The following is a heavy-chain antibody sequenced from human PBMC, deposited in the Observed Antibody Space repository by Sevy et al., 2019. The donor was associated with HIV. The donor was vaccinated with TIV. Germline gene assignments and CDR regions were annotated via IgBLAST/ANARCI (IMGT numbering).Heavy chain of an antibody. CDR1: GFTFSSYS. J-gene: IGHJ4*02. D-gene: IGHD6-19*01. CDR2: ISSSSSYI. V-gene: IGHV3-21*01. Sequence: GGSLRLSCAASGFTFSSYSMNWVRQAPGKGLEWVSSISSSSSYIYYADSVNGQFTISRDNAKYLLYLQMNSLRAEDTAVYYCARDRVPVIAVAGTFFDYWGQGTLVTVSS. CDR3: ARDRVPVIAVAGTFFDY.